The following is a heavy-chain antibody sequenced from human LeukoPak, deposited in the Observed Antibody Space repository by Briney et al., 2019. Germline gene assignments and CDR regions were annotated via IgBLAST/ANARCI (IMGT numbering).Heavy chain of an antibody. D-gene: IGHD5-24*01. V-gene: IGHV3-30*02. J-gene: IGHJ4*02. CDR1: GFTFRNYG. CDR2: IWYDGSNE. Sequence: GGSLRLSCTTSGFTFRNYGMHWVRQAPGKGLDWVAFIWYDGSNEDYADSVKGRFTISRDNSKNTLYLQMNSLRAEDTAVYYCAKDARWLQLGYWGQGTLVTVSS. CDR3: AKDARWLQLGY.